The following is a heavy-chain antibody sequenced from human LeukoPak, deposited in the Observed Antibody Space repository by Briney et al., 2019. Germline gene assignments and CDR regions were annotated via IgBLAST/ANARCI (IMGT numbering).Heavy chain of an antibody. V-gene: IGHV1-2*02. Sequence: ASVKVSCKASGYTFIGYYMHWVRQAPGQGLEWMGWINPNSGGTNYAQKFQGRVTMTRDTSISTAYMELSRLRSDDTAVYYCASLAAAGTDLFDYWGQGTLVTVSS. CDR3: ASLAAAGTDLFDY. D-gene: IGHD6-13*01. CDR2: INPNSGGT. CDR1: GYTFIGYY. J-gene: IGHJ4*02.